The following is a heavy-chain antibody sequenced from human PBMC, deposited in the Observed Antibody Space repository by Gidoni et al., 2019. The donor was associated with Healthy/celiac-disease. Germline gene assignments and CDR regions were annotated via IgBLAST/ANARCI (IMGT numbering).Heavy chain of an antibody. V-gene: IGHV3-9*01. J-gene: IGHJ6*03. CDR2: SSWNSGSI. CDR3: AKEYSSSWYTLYMDV. Sequence: EVQLVESGGGLVEPGWSLRLSCAASGFTFDDYAMHWVRQAPGKGLEWVSGSSWNSGSIGYADSVKGRFTISRDNAKNSLYLQMNSLRAEDTALYYCAKEYSSSWYTLYMDVWGKGTTVTVSS. D-gene: IGHD6-13*01. CDR1: GFTFDDYA.